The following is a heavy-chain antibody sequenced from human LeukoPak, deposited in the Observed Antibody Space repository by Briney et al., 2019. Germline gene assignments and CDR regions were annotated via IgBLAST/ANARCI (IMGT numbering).Heavy chain of an antibody. CDR2: ISAYNGNT. J-gene: IGHJ4*02. CDR1: GYTFTSYG. D-gene: IGHD6-19*01. V-gene: IGHV1-18*01. Sequence: ASVKVSCKASGYTFTSYGISWARQAPGQGLEWMGWISAYNGNTNYAQKLQGRVTITADESTSTAYMELSSLRSEDTAVYYCARDPQYSSGWYDWGQGTLVTVSS. CDR3: ARDPQYSSGWYD.